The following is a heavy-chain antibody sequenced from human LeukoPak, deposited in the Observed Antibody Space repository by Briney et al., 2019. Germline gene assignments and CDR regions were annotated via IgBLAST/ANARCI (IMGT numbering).Heavy chain of an antibody. CDR2: IYTSGST. V-gene: IGHV4-39*07. J-gene: IGHJ4*02. D-gene: IGHD3-22*01. CDR3: AREPPYYYDSSGSEPSFDY. CDR1: GASISASIYY. Sequence: PSETLSLTCTVSGASISASIYYWGWIRQPPGKGLEWIGSIYTSGSTNYNPSLKSRVTISVDKSKNQFSLKLSSVTAADTAVYYCAREPPYYYDSSGSEPSFDYWGQGTLVTVSS.